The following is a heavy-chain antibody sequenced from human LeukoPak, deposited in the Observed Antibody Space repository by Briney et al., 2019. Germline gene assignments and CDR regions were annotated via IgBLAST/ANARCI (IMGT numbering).Heavy chain of an antibody. V-gene: IGHV3-13*01. D-gene: IGHD3-22*01. J-gene: IGHJ5*02. Sequence: GGSLRLSCAASGFSFSTYEMHWVRQATGKGLEWVSAIGPAGNTYYLGSVKGRFTISRENAKNSLVLQMNSLRAGDTAVYYCVRDLGTGSVYTNRFGPWGQGTLVTVSS. CDR2: IGPAGNT. CDR3: VRDLGTGSVYTNRFGP. CDR1: GFSFSTYE.